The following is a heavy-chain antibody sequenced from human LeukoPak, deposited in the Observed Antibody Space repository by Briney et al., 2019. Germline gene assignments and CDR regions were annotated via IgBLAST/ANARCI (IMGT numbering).Heavy chain of an antibody. CDR3: ARDFYDGFALDY. J-gene: IGHJ4*02. V-gene: IGHV3-21*03. D-gene: IGHD2/OR15-2a*01. CDR2: IFSSSTYI. CDR1: GFTFDDYG. Sequence: GGSLRLSCAASGFTFDDYGVSWVRQAPGKGLEWVSFIFSSSTYIYYTDSVKGRFTISRDNARNSLYLQMDNLRAEDTGVYYCARDFYDGFALDYWGQGTLVTVSS.